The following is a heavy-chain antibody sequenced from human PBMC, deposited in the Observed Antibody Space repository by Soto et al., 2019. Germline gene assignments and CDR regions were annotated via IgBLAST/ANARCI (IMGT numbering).Heavy chain of an antibody. V-gene: IGHV3-30-3*01. J-gene: IGHJ3*02. CDR1: GFTFSSYA. CDR3: ARDRQWELLGDAFDI. CDR2: ISYDGSNK. Sequence: GGSLRLSCAASGFTFSSYAMHWVRQAPGKGLEWVAVISYDGSNKYYADSVKGRFTISRDNSKNTLYLQMNSLRAEDTAVYYWARDRQWELLGDAFDIRGQGTMVTLSS. D-gene: IGHD1-26*01.